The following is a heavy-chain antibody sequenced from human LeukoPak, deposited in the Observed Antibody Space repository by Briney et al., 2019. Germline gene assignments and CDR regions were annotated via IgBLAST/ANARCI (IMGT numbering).Heavy chain of an antibody. CDR3: ARDSAEVYVVAATSRFDY. Sequence: PGGSLILSCAASGFTFSSYSMNWVRQAPGKGLEWVSSISSSSSYIYYADSVKGRFTISRDNAKNSLYLQMNSLRAEDTAVYYCARDSAEVYVVAATSRFDYWGQGTLVTVSS. J-gene: IGHJ4*02. CDR2: ISSSSSYI. CDR1: GFTFSSYS. D-gene: IGHD2-15*01. V-gene: IGHV3-21*01.